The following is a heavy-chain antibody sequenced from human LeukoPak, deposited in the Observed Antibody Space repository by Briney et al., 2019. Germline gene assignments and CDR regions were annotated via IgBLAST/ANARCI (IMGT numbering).Heavy chain of an antibody. V-gene: IGHV3-23*01. D-gene: IGHD3-9*01. Sequence: GGSLRLSCAASGFTFSSYAMSWVRQAPGKGLEWVSAISGSGGSTYYADPVKGRFTISRDSSKNTLYLQMNSLRAEDTAVYYCAKDRDRGDILTGYYLGYYYYGMDVWGQGTTVTVSS. CDR2: ISGSGGST. CDR1: GFTFSSYA. J-gene: IGHJ6*02. CDR3: AKDRDRGDILTGYYLGYYYYGMDV.